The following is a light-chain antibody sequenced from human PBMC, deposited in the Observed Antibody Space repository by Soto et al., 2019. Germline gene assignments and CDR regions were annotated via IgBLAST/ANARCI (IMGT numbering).Light chain of an antibody. J-gene: IGKJ5*01. CDR1: QSVSTT. CDR2: DAS. CDR3: QQRSNWPIT. Sequence: IVMTQYQATLSVSPGERVTLSCGASQSVSTTLAWYQQKPGQAPRLLIYDASNRATGIPARFSGSGSGTDFTLTISSLEPEDFAVYYCQQRSNWPITFGQGTRLEIK. V-gene: IGKV3-11*01.